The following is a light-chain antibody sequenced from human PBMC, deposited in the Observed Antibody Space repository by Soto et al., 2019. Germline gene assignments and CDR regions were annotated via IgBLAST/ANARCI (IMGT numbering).Light chain of an antibody. J-gene: IGLJ3*02. Sequence: QSVLTQPPSASGTPGQRVTISCSGSSSNIGRNTVNWYQQLPGTAPKLLIHSNNQRPSGVPDRLSGSKSGPSASLAISGLQSEDEADYYCAAWDDSLNGVVFGGGTKLTVL. CDR2: SNN. CDR3: AAWDDSLNGVV. V-gene: IGLV1-44*01. CDR1: SSNIGRNT.